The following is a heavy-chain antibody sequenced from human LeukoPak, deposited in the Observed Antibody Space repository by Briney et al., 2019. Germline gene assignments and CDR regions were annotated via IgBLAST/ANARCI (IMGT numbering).Heavy chain of an antibody. CDR2: IYHSGST. D-gene: IGHD2-15*01. CDR1: GGSISSGSYY. CDR3: ARDEADCSGGSCYPEDWFDP. V-gene: IGHV4-39*07. J-gene: IGHJ5*02. Sequence: SETLSLTCTVSGGSISSGSYYWSWIRQPAGKGLEWIGSIYHSGSTYYNPSLKSRVTISVDTSKNQFSLKLSSLTTADTAVYYCARDEADCSGGSCYPEDWFDPWGQGTLVTVSS.